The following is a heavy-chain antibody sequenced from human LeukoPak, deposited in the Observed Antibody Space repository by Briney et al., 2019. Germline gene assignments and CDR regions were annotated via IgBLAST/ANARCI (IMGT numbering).Heavy chain of an antibody. CDR1: GFTFSSYG. V-gene: IGHV3-33*01. CDR3: AILSSYDSSGYLFDY. Sequence: PGRSLRLSCAASGFTFSSYGMHWVRQAPGKGLEWVAVIWYDGSDKYYADSVKGRFTISRDNSKNTLYLQMYSLRAEDTAVYYCAILSSYDSSGYLFDYWGQGTLVTVSS. J-gene: IGHJ4*02. CDR2: IWYDGSDK. D-gene: IGHD3-22*01.